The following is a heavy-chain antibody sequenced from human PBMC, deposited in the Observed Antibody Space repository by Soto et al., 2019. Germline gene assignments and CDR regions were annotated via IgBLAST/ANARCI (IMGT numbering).Heavy chain of an antibody. Sequence: QVQLQASGPGLVKPSETLSLSCTVSGGSISSYYWSWFRQSPGKRMEWIGYVHHGWGSSSNPSLHSRVAIALVTSKMQFSLKVTPATATDSAVYYCARQGFGPLHGLVDVWGQGTTVTVSS. J-gene: IGHJ6*02. CDR2: VHHGWGS. V-gene: IGHV4-59*08. D-gene: IGHD3-10*01. CDR1: GGSISSYY. CDR3: ARQGFGPLHGLVDV.